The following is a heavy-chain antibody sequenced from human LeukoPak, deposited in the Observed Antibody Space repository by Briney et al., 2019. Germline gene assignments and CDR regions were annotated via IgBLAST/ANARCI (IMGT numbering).Heavy chain of an antibody. V-gene: IGHV3-30*03. D-gene: IGHD3-22*01. Sequence: GGSLRLSCAASGFTFSSYAMSWVRQAPGKGLEWVAVISYDGSNKYYADSVKGRFTISRDNSKNTLYLQMNSLRAEDTAVYYCARGSEYYYDPWAYWGQGTLVTVSS. CDR2: ISYDGSNK. CDR1: GFTFSSYA. J-gene: IGHJ4*02. CDR3: ARGSEYYYDPWAY.